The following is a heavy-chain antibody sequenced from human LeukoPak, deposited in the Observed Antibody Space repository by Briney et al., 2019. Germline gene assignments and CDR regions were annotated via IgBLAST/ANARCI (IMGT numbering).Heavy chain of an antibody. CDR3: ARDEYYYDSSGYPLWFDP. CDR1: GGSISSSSYY. CDR2: IYTSGST. J-gene: IGHJ5*02. Sequence: SETLSLTCTVSGGSISSSSYYWGWIRQPPGKGLEWIGRIYTSGSTNYNPSLKSRVTMSVDTSKNQFSLKLSSVTAADTAVYYCARDEYYYDSSGYPLWFDPWGQGTLVTVSS. D-gene: IGHD3-22*01. V-gene: IGHV4-39*07.